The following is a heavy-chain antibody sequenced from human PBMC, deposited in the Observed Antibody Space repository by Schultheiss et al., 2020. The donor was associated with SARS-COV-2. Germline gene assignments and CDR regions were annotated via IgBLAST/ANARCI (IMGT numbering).Heavy chain of an antibody. J-gene: IGHJ3*02. V-gene: IGHV4-31*03. Sequence: SETLSLTCSVSGDSISSSSYYWSWIRQHPGKSLEWIGYIYYSGSTYYNPSLKSRVTISVDTSKNQFSLKLSSVTAADTAVYYCARDQGLLWFGEDAFDIWGQGTMVTVAS. D-gene: IGHD3-10*01. CDR1: GDSISSSSYY. CDR3: ARDQGLLWFGEDAFDI. CDR2: IYYSGST.